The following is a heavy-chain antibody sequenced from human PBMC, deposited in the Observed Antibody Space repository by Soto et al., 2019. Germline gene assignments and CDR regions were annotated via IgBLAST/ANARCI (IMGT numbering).Heavy chain of an antibody. D-gene: IGHD3-16*01. CDR3: AREADDAKTQFDP. CDR1: GGSISSGGYY. V-gene: IGHV4-31*03. J-gene: IGHJ5*02. Sequence: SETLSLTCTVSGGSISSGGYYWSWIRQHPGKGLEWIGYIYYSGSTYYNPSLKSRVTISVDTSKNQFSLKLSSVTAADTAVYYCAREADDAKTQFDPWGQGTLVTVSS. CDR2: IYYSGST.